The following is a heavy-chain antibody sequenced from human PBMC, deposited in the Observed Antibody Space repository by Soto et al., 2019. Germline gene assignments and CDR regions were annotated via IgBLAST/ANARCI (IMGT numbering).Heavy chain of an antibody. CDR1: GFTFSSYG. CDR2: IWYDGSNK. V-gene: IGHV3-33*01. Sequence: QVQLVESGGGVVQPGRSLRLSCAASGFTFSSYGMHWVRQAPGKGLEWVAVIWYDGSNKYYADSVKGRFTISRDNSKNTLYLQMNSLRAGDTAVYYCARDRAAAAAGIDYWGQGTLVTVSS. J-gene: IGHJ4*02. D-gene: IGHD6-13*01. CDR3: ARDRAAAAAGIDY.